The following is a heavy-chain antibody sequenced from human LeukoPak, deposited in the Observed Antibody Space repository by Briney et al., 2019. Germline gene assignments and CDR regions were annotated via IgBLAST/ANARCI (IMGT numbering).Heavy chain of an antibody. J-gene: IGHJ5*02. D-gene: IGHD3-10*01. CDR1: GGSFSGYY. V-gene: IGHV4-34*01. CDR2: INHSGST. CDR3: AVNGWFGDFWFDP. Sequence: SETLSLTCAVHGGSFSGYYWSWIRQPPGKGLEWIGEINHSGSTNYNPSLKSRVTISVDTSKNQFSLKLSSVTAADTAVYYCAVNGWFGDFWFDPWGQGTLVTVSS.